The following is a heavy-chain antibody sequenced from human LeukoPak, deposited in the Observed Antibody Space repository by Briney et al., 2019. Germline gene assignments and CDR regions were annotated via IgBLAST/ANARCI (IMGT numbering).Heavy chain of an antibody. V-gene: IGHV4-39*07. D-gene: IGHD3-10*01. J-gene: IGHJ3*02. CDR3: AKSNGSGLIDI. Sequence: PSETLSLTCSVSGGSISSTTYYWGWVRQPPGTALGWIGNIFYSGSTYFRPSLKSGVTIPLDTSRTQFSLKRNSVTAADTAVYYCAKSNGSGLIDIWGQGTMVTVSS. CDR1: GGSISSTTYY. CDR2: IFYSGST.